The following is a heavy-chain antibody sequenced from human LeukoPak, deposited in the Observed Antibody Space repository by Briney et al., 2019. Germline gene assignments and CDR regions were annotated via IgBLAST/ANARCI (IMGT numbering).Heavy chain of an antibody. V-gene: IGHV1-18*01. J-gene: IGHJ6*02. CDR3: ARDRTEEEQQLAPLGDYYYGMDV. Sequence: ASVKVSCKASGYTFTSYGISWVRQAPGQGLEWMGWISAYNGNTNYAQKLQGRVTMTTDTSTSTAYMELRSLRSDDTAVYYCARDRTEEEQQLAPLGDYYYGMDVWGQGTTVTVSS. D-gene: IGHD6-13*01. CDR1: GYTFTSYG. CDR2: ISAYNGNT.